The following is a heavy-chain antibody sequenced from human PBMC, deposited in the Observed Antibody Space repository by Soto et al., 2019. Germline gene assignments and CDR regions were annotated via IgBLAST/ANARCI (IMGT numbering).Heavy chain of an antibody. CDR1: GGTFSSYT. CDR2: IIPILGIA. CDR3: AREYSSASGARY. Sequence: QVQLVQSGAEVKKPGSSVKVSCKASGGTFSSYTISWVRQAPGQGLEWMGRIIPILGIANYAQKFQGRVTSTADKSTSTAYMELSSLRSEDTAVYYCAREYSSASGARYWGQGTLVTVSS. V-gene: IGHV1-69*08. J-gene: IGHJ4*02. D-gene: IGHD6-6*01.